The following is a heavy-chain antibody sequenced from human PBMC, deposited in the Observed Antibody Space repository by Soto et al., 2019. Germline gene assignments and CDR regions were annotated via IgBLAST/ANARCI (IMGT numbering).Heavy chain of an antibody. CDR2: ISAYSGNT. D-gene: IGHD3-3*01. CDR3: ARWRYGDY. J-gene: IGHJ4*02. Sequence: QVQLVQSGAEVKKPGASVKVSCKASGYTFTTYGISWVRQAPGQGIEWVGWISAYSGNTKYAQKLQGRVTVTTDTSTSTAYMEVRSLRSDDTAVYYCARWRYGDYWGQGTLVTTSS. V-gene: IGHV1-18*01. CDR1: GYTFTTYG.